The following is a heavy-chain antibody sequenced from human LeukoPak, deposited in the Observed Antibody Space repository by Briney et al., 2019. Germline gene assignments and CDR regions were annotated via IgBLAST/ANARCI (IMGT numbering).Heavy chain of an antibody. CDR2: INPNSGGT. J-gene: IGHJ5*02. CDR3: APGRGGGRVSDWFDP. Sequence: ASVKVSCKASGYTFTGYYMHWVRQAPGQGLEWMGWINPNSGGTNYAQKFQGRVTMTRDTSISTAYMELSRLRSDDTAVYYCAPGRGGGRVSDWFDPWGQGTLVTVSS. V-gene: IGHV1-2*02. CDR1: GYTFTGYY. D-gene: IGHD4-23*01.